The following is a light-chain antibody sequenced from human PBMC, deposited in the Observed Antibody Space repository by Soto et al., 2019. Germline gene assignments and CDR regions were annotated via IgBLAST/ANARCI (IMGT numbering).Light chain of an antibody. CDR2: DAS. CDR3: HQVNVYPST. Sequence: IQLTQSPSSLSASVVDRVTITFLAIHGISIYLGCYQQKPGKAPNLLIYDASTSHSGVPSRFSGGGSGKDFTITISSLQPEDFATYYCHQVNVYPSTCGGGTKVDI. J-gene: IGKJ4*01. CDR1: HGISIY. V-gene: IGKV1-9*01.